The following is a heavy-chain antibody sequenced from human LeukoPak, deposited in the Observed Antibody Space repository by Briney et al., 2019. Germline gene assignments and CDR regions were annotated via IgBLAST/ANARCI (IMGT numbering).Heavy chain of an antibody. CDR1: GYTFTGYY. V-gene: IGHV1-2*02. Sequence: GASVKVSCKASGYTFTGYYMHWVRQAPGQGLEWTGWINPNSGGTNYAQKFQGRVTMTRDTSISTAYVELSRLRSDDTAVYYCARVGSGIAAAIDYRGQGTLVTVSS. CDR3: ARVGSGIAAAIDY. CDR2: INPNSGGT. D-gene: IGHD6-13*01. J-gene: IGHJ4*02.